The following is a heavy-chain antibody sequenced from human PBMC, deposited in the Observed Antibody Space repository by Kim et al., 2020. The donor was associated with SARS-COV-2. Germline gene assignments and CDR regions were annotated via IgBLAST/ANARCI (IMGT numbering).Heavy chain of an antibody. CDR1: GFTFSSYG. V-gene: IGHV3-30*18. CDR3: AKAQYCSSTSCHDY. D-gene: IGHD2-2*01. J-gene: IGHJ4*02. Sequence: GGSLRLSCAASGFTFSSYGMHWVRQAPGKGLEWVAVISYDGSNKYYADSVKGRFTISRDNSKNTLYLQMNSLRAEDTAVYYCAKAQYCSSTSCHDYWGQGNLGTVSS. CDR2: ISYDGSNK.